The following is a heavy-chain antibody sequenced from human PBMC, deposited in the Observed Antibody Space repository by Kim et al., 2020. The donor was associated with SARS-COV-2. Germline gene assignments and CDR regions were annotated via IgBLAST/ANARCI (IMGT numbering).Heavy chain of an antibody. CDR3: ASLGYSSGWSGY. Sequence: SETLSLTCTVSGGSISSSSYYWGWIRQPPGKGLQWMGSIYYSGSTYYNPSLKSRVTISVDTSKNQFSLKLSSVTAADTAVYYCASLGYSSGWSGYWGQGTLVTVSS. CDR1: GGSISSSSYY. CDR2: IYYSGST. J-gene: IGHJ4*02. D-gene: IGHD6-19*01. V-gene: IGHV4-39*01.